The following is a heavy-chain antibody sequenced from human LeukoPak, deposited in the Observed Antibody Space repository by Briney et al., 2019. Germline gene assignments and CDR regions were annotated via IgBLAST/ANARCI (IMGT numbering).Heavy chain of an antibody. CDR2: IYDSGST. Sequence: PSETLSLTCTVSGGSISSYYWSWIRRPPGKGLEWIGYIYDSGSTNYNPSLKSRVTISVDTSKNQFSLKLSSVTAADTAVYYCAREGTYYYDSSGYNYFDYWGQGTLVTVSS. J-gene: IGHJ4*02. V-gene: IGHV4-59*01. CDR1: GGSISSYY. D-gene: IGHD3-22*01. CDR3: AREGTYYYDSSGYNYFDY.